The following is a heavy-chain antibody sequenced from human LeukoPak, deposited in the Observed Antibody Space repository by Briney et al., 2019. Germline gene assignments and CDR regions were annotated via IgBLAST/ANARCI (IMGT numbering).Heavy chain of an antibody. D-gene: IGHD2-8*02. CDR3: ASEAFCAGGSCNVQRVAC. CDR1: GYTFTAYY. CDR2: IDTNTGAT. J-gene: IGHJ4*02. V-gene: IGHV1-2*02. Sequence: ASVKVSCKASGYTFTAYYIHWVRQAPGQGLEWMGWIDTNTGATKYAQKFQGRVTITRDTSTGTAYMELSSLISGDTALYYCASEAFCAGGSCNVQRVACWGPGTLVTVSS.